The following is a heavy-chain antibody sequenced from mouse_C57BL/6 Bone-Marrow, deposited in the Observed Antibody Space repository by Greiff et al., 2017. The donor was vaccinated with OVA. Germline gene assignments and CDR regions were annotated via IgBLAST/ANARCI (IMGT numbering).Heavy chain of an antibody. D-gene: IGHD2-12*01. CDR3: GRGEYSEGDAMDY. CDR1: GYAFTNYL. CDR2: INPGSGGT. J-gene: IGHJ4*01. V-gene: IGHV1-54*01. Sequence: VQLQQSGAELVRPGPSVKVSCKASGYAFTNYLIEWVKQRPGQGLEWIGVINPGSGGTNYNEKFKGKATLTADKSSSTAYQQLSGMTSEDSAVFFCGRGEYSEGDAMDYWGQGTSVTVSS.